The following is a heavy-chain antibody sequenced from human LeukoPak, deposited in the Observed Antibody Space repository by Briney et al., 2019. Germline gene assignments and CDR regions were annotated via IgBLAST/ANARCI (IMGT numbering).Heavy chain of an antibody. Sequence: SETLSLTCTVSGGSISSYYWSWIRQPPGKGLEWIGFIYYSGSTNYNPSLKSRVPISVDTSKNQFSLRLSSVTAADTAVYYCARVRIAVAGFDYWGQGTLVAVSS. J-gene: IGHJ4*02. CDR2: IYYSGST. CDR1: GGSISSYY. D-gene: IGHD6-19*01. CDR3: ARVRIAVAGFDY. V-gene: IGHV4-59*01.